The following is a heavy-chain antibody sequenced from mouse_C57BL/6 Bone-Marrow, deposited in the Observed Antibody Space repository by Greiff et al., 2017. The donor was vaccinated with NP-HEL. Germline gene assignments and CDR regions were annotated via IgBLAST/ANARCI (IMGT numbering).Heavy chain of an antibody. Sequence: EVQLVESGGGLVQPGGSLKLSCAASGFTFSDYYMYWVRQTPEKRLEWVAYISNGGGSTYYPDTVKGLFTISRDNAKNTLYLQMSRLKSEDTAMYYCAIYYYGSSFFAYWGQGTLVTVSA. CDR1: GFTFSDYY. D-gene: IGHD1-1*01. V-gene: IGHV5-12*01. CDR3: AIYYYGSSFFAY. CDR2: ISNGGGST. J-gene: IGHJ3*01.